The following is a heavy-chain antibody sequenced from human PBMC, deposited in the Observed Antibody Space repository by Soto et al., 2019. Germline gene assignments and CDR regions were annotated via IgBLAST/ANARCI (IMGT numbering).Heavy chain of an antibody. Sequence: ASVKVSCKASGYTFTSYYMHWVRQAPGQGLEWMGIINPSGGGTSYAQKFQGRVTMTRDTSTSTVYMELSSLRSEDTAVYYCAGNYLPINYDVWSGPRYYYAMDVWGQGTTVTVSS. CDR3: AGNYLPINYDVWSGPRYYYAMDV. J-gene: IGHJ6*02. CDR1: GYTFTSYY. V-gene: IGHV1-46*01. CDR2: INPSGGGT. D-gene: IGHD3-3*01.